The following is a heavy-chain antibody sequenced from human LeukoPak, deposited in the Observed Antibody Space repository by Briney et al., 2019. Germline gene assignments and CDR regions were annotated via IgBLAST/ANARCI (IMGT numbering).Heavy chain of an antibody. Sequence: SETLSLTCAVYGGSFSGYYWSWIRQPPGKGLEWIGEIDHSGSTNYNPSLKSRVTISVDTSKNQFSLKLSSVTAADTAVYYCARRTGYYFDYWGQGTLVTVSS. CDR1: GGSFSGYY. CDR2: IDHSGST. CDR3: ARRTGYYFDY. D-gene: IGHD3-10*01. J-gene: IGHJ4*02. V-gene: IGHV4-34*01.